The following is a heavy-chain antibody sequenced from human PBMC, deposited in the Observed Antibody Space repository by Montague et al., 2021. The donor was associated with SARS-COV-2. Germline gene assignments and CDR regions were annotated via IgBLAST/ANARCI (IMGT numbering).Heavy chain of an antibody. CDR1: GFTVSSNY. Sequence: SLRLSCAASGFTVSSNYMSWVRQAPGKGLEWVSVIYSGGSTYYADSMKGRFTISRDNSKNTLYLQMNSLRAEDTAVYYCARDVVVVAATGVHYYYYGMDVWGQGTTVTVSS. V-gene: IGHV3-66*01. D-gene: IGHD2-15*01. CDR2: IYSGGST. J-gene: IGHJ6*02. CDR3: ARDVVVVAATGVHYYYYGMDV.